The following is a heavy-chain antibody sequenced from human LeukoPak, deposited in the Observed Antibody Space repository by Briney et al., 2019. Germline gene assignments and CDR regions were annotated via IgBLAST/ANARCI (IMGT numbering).Heavy chain of an antibody. J-gene: IGHJ6*02. CDR1: GYTFTGYY. Sequence: ASVKVSCTASGYTFTGYYMHWVRQAPGQGLECMGWINPNSGGTNYAQKFQGRVTMTRDTSISTAYMELSRLRSDDTAVYYCARDRASPYIVATMIQPDYYYYYGMDVWGQGTTVTVSS. V-gene: IGHV1-2*02. CDR2: INPNSGGT. CDR3: ARDRASPYIVATMIQPDYYYYYGMDV. D-gene: IGHD5-12*01.